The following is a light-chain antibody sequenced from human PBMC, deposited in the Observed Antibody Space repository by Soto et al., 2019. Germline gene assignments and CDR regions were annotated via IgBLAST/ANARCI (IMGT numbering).Light chain of an antibody. J-gene: IGKJ5*01. CDR3: QQGSLHPVT. V-gene: IGKV1-39*01. CDR2: DAS. CDR1: QSISTY. Sequence: DIQMTQSPSSLSASVGNRVTITCRASQSISTYLNCYQKKPGKAPNLLIYDASRLQSVVPSRFSGSGGGTDSTLSISRVQPEDFATYCCQQGSLHPVTFGQGTRLEIK.